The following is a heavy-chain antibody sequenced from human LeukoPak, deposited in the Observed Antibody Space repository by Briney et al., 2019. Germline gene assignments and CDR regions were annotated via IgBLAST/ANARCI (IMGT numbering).Heavy chain of an antibody. CDR2: ISTSTRNP. D-gene: IGHD5-12*01. CDR1: GYTFTIYA. Sequence: GASVKVSCKASGYTFTIYAINWVRQAPGQGLEWMGWISTSTRNPTYAPDFTGRFVFSLDTSVNTAYLQINSLQPEDTAIYYCARDRGGYMAYWGQGTLVTVSS. CDR3: ARDRGGYMAY. V-gene: IGHV7-4-1*02. J-gene: IGHJ4*02.